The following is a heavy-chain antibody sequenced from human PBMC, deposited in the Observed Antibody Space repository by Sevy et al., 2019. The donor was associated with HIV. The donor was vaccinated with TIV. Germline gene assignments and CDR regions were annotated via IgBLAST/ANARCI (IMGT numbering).Heavy chain of an antibody. V-gene: IGHV3-23*01. J-gene: IGHJ4*02. Sequence: GGSLRLSCAASGFTFSSYAMSWVRQAPGKGLEWVSAISGSGGSTYYADSVKGRFTISRDNSKNTLYLQMNSLRAEDTAVYYCAKSPGAGGTWIQLWLFDYRGQGTLVTVSS. CDR2: ISGSGGST. CDR1: GFTFSSYA. D-gene: IGHD5-18*01. CDR3: AKSPGAGGTWIQLWLFDY.